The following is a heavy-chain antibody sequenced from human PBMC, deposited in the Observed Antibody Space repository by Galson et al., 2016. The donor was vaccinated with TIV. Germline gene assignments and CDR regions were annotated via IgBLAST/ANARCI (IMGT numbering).Heavy chain of an antibody. D-gene: IGHD3-16*01. CDR2: IRPDGITP. CDR3: VRDSRCIFGLCHWGNFDY. CDR1: GFTFSHYG. V-gene: IGHV3-33*01. J-gene: IGHJ4*02. Sequence: SLRLSCAASGFTFSHYGMQWVRQAPGKGLEWVAHIRPDGITPDYVESVKGRFSMSRDQSKNTLFLEMKSLRGDDTAVYYCVRDSRCIFGLCHWGNFDYWGQGALVTVSS.